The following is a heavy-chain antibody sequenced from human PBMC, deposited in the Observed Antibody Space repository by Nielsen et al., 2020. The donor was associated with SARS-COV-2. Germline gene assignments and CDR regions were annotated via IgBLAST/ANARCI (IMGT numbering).Heavy chain of an antibody. V-gene: IGHV4-30-2*01. CDR3: ARGGRITFGGADDAFDI. CDR2: IYHSGRT. CDR1: GGSISSGGYS. Sequence: LRLSCAVSGGSISSGGYSWSWIRQPPGKGLEWIGYIYHSGRTYYNPSPKSRVTISVDRSKNQFSLKLSSVTAADTAVYYCARGGRITFGGADDAFDIWGQGTRVTVSS. D-gene: IGHD3-16*01. J-gene: IGHJ3*02.